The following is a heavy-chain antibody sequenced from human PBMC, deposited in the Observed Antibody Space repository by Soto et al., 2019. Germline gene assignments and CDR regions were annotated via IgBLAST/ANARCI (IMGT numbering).Heavy chain of an antibody. CDR3: ARDYYGSGSYDY. CDR1: GGSISSGDYY. Sequence: SETLSLTCTVSGGSISSGDYYWSWIRQPPGKGLEWIGYIYYSGSTYYNPSLKSRVTISVDTSKNQFSLKLSSVTAADTAVYYWARDYYGSGSYDYWGQGTLVTVSS. CDR2: IYYSGST. J-gene: IGHJ4*02. V-gene: IGHV4-30-4*01. D-gene: IGHD3-10*01.